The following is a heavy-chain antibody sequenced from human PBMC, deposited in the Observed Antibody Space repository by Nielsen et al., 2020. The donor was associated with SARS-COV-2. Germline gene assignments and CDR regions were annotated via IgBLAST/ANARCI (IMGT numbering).Heavy chain of an antibody. CDR1: GFTFSSYA. CDR2: ISYDGSNK. V-gene: IGHV3-30-3*01. CDR3: AREGAYGYYFDY. Sequence: GGSLTLSCAASGFTFSSYAMHWVRQAPGKGLEWVAVISYDGSNKHYADSVKGRFTISRDNSKNTLYLQMNSLRAEDTAVYYCAREGAYGYYFDYWGPGTLVTVSS. D-gene: IGHD3-10*01. J-gene: IGHJ4*02.